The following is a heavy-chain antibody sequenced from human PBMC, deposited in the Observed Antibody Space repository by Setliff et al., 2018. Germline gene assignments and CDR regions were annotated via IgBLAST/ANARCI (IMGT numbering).Heavy chain of an antibody. Sequence: SETLSLTCPVTGDSISSGVYYWTWIRQPAGKGLEWIGQFYTGGSTNYSRSLRSRVSISVDTSMNQFSLKLSSVTAADTATYYCAREGPTGTFFRGLVFSWWDPWGQGSLVTVSS. CDR3: AREGPTGTFFRGLVFSWWDP. V-gene: IGHV4-61*09. CDR1: GDSISSGVYY. D-gene: IGHD3-3*01. CDR2: FYTGGST. J-gene: IGHJ5*02.